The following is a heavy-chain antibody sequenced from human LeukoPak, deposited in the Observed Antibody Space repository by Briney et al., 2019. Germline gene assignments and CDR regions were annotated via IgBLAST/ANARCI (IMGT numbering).Heavy chain of an antibody. D-gene: IGHD2-15*01. CDR2: VWYDGSNN. V-gene: IGHV3-33*01. CDR1: GFNFSSYG. CDR3: ARVKYCSAGSCYAAFDI. Sequence: PGGSLRLSCAASGFNFSSYGMHWVRQAPGKGLEWVAVVWYDGSNNYYADSVKGRFTISRDNSKNTLYLQMNSLRAEDTAVYYCARVKYCSAGSCYAAFDIWGQGTMVTVSS. J-gene: IGHJ3*02.